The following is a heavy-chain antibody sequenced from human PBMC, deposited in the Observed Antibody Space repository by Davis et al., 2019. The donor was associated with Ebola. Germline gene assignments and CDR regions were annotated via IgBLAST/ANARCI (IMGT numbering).Heavy chain of an antibody. CDR3: ARDADGPGALVVY. CDR2: INSDGSST. D-gene: IGHD5-24*01. Sequence: GESLKISCAASRFTFRSYWLQWVRQAPGKGLVWVSRINSDGSSTAYADSVKGRFTISRDNAKNTLYLQMDSLRAEDTAVYYCARDADGPGALVVYWGQGTLVTVSS. V-gene: IGHV3-74*03. J-gene: IGHJ4*02. CDR1: RFTFRSYW.